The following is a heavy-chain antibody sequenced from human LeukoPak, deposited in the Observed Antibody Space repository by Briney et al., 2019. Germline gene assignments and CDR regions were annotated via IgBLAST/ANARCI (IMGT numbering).Heavy chain of an antibody. J-gene: IGHJ5*02. CDR2: IRYDGRIK. D-gene: IGHD6-13*01. CDR1: GFTFSAYG. Sequence: GGSLRLSCGASGFTFSAYGVHWVRQAPGKGLEWLAFIRYDGRIKNYADSVKGRFTISRDNSKNTLYLQMNSLTTEDTSLYYCARNRAAAGDWLDHWGQGTLVIVSS. CDR3: ARNRAAAGDWLDH. V-gene: IGHV3-30*02.